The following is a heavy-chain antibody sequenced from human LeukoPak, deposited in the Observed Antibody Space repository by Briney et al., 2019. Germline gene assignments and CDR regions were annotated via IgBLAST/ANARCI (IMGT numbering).Heavy chain of an antibody. V-gene: IGHV4-4*07. J-gene: IGHJ3*02. CDR3: ARSVALYAFDI. CDR1: VVSMNGYY. CDR2: VDSSGNT. D-gene: IGHD2-15*01. Sequence: SETLSLTCSVSVVSMNGYYWSWLRQSAGNRLEWIGHVDSSGNTNYNPSLESRVTMSVDTSKKQFSLKLTSVTAADTAVYYCARSVALYAFDIWGQGTMVTVSS.